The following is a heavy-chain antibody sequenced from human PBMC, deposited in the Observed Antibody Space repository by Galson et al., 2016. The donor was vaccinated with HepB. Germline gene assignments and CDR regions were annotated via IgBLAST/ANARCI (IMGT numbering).Heavy chain of an antibody. V-gene: IGHV3-30-3*01. J-gene: IGHJ4*02. CDR3: VGHYYDSSGYYDY. D-gene: IGHD3-22*01. Sequence: SLRLSCAASGFTFKNYATHWVRQAPGKGLEWVTVISFDGSEDYYTGSVKGRFTISRDNYKNTLYLQMNNLRGEDTAVYYCVGHYYDSSGYYDYWGQGTLVTVSS. CDR2: ISFDGSED. CDR1: GFTFKNYA.